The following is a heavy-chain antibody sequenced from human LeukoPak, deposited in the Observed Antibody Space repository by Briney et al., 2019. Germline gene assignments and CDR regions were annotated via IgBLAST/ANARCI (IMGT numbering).Heavy chain of an antibody. D-gene: IGHD2-2*01. CDR2: IYYSGST. CDR1: GGSISSSSYY. Sequence: PSETLSLTCTVSGGSISSSSYYWGWISQPPGKGLEWIGSIYYSGSTYYNPSLKSRVTISVDTSKNQFSLKLSSVTAADTAVYYCARLGCSSTSCYSLGYYYMDVWGKGTTVTVSS. J-gene: IGHJ6*03. CDR3: ARLGCSSTSCYSLGYYYMDV. V-gene: IGHV4-39*01.